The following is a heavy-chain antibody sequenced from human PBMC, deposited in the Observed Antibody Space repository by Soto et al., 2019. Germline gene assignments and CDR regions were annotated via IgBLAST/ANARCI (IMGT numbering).Heavy chain of an antibody. Sequence: LRLSCAVSGFNFNNYVINWVRQAPGKGLEWVSSVSKSDYTYYSDSVKGRFTISRDNAKNSVSLQMNTLRAEDTAVYYCAREDSIIIPAVSDFWGQGTLVTVSS. CDR1: GFNFNNYV. CDR2: VSKSDYT. D-gene: IGHD2-2*01. V-gene: IGHV3-21*01. J-gene: IGHJ4*02. CDR3: AREDSIIIPAVSDF.